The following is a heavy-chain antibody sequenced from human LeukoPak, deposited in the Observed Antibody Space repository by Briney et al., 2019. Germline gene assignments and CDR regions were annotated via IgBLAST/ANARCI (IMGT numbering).Heavy chain of an antibody. D-gene: IGHD2-8*01. CDR3: TSLSDAIESFGTRNY. Sequence: GGSLRLSCAASGFTFSDHYMDWVRQAPGKGLEWVGRITNKPKSYNTEYAASVKGRFTISRDDSKNSLYLQMNSLKTEDTAVYYCTSLSDAIESFGTRNYWGQGTLVTVSS. V-gene: IGHV3-72*01. J-gene: IGHJ4*02. CDR1: GFTFSDHY. CDR2: ITNKPKSYNT.